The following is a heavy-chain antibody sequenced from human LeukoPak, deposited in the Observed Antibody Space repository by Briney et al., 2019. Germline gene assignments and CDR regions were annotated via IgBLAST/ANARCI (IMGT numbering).Heavy chain of an antibody. CDR3: ARAFLGGSSSFWFDP. D-gene: IGHD6-6*01. CDR1: GYTFTSYY. CDR2: INPSGGST. J-gene: IGHJ5*02. Sequence: ASVKVSCKASGYTFTSYYMHWVRQAPGQGLEWMGIINPSGGSTSYAQKFQGRVTMTRDTSTSTVYMELSSLRSGDTAVYYCARAFLGGSSSFWFDPWGQGTLVTVSS. V-gene: IGHV1-46*01.